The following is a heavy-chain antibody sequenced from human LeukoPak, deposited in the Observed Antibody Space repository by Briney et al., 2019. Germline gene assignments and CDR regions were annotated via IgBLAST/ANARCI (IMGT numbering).Heavy chain of an antibody. J-gene: IGHJ4*02. CDR1: GGSINSYY. CDR3: ARDEMHCTSTRCGADF. CDR2: IYTTGST. V-gene: IGHV4-4*07. Sequence: SETLSLTCTVSGGSINSYYWNWIRQPAGKGLEWIGRIYTTGSTNYNPSLKSRVTMSVDTSKNQFSLNLISVTAADTAMYYCARDEMHCTSTRCGADFWGQGTLVTVSS. D-gene: IGHD2-2*01.